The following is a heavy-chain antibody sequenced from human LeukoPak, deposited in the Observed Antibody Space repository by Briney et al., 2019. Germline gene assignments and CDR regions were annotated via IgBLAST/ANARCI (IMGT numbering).Heavy chain of an antibody. CDR3: ARDGLYCSGGSCYRLFDY. CDR1: GFTFSSYG. Sequence: GGSLRLSCAASGFTFSSYGMHWVRQAPGKGLEWVAVIWYDGSNKYYADSVKGRFTISRDNSKNTLYLQMNSLRAEDTAVYYCARDGLYCSGGSCYRLFDYWGQGTLVTVS. J-gene: IGHJ4*02. V-gene: IGHV3-33*08. CDR2: IWYDGSNK. D-gene: IGHD2-15*01.